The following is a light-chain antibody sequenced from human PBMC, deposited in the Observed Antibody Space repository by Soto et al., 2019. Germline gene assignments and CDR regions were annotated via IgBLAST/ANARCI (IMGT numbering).Light chain of an antibody. CDR3: QTWDIGIRV. Sequence: QLVLTQSPSASASRGTAVRLTCTLRSGHSGYPIAWHQQQPEKGPRYLMRVNSDGSHSKGAGIPDRFSGSSSGAERYLSISSLQSDDEADYYCQTWDIGIRVFGTGTKVTVL. CDR1: SGHSGYP. V-gene: IGLV4-69*02. J-gene: IGLJ1*01. CDR2: VNSDGSH.